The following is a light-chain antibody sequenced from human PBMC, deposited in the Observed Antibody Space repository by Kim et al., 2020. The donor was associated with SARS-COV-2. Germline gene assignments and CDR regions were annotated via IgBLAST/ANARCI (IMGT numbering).Light chain of an antibody. Sequence: GRSLTISGTGSFSDVTSYTLVSWYQQHPGKAPKLLISEVTKRPSGVSDRFSGSKSASTASLTISRLQAEDEADYYCCSYAGSYTYVFGTGTKVTVL. V-gene: IGLV2-23*02. J-gene: IGLJ1*01. CDR1: FSDVTSYTL. CDR3: CSYAGSYTYV. CDR2: EVT.